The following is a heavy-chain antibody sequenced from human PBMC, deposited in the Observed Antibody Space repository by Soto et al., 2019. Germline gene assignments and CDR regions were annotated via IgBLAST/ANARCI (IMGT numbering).Heavy chain of an antibody. D-gene: IGHD3-10*01. V-gene: IGHV1-2*04. CDR3: ARANYGSGSYYIAAYYYYGMDV. Sequence: ASVKVSCKASGYTFTGYYMHWVRQAPGQGLEWMGRINPNSSGTNYAQKFQGWVTMTRDTSISTAYMELSRLRSDDTAVYYCARANYGSGSYYIAAYYYYGMDVWGQGTTVTVSS. CDR1: GYTFTGYY. CDR2: INPNSSGT. J-gene: IGHJ6*02.